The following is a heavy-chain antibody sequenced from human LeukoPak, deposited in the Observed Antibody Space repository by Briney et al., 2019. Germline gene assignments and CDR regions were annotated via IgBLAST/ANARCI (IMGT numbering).Heavy chain of an antibody. CDR1: GFTFSGYW. V-gene: IGHV3-23*01. CDR3: AKDPLVYGGNSEGFDY. D-gene: IGHD4-17*01. Sequence: QTGGSLRLSCAASGFTFSGYWMSWVRQAPGKGLEWVSAISGSGGSTYYADSVKGRFTISRDNSKNTLYLQMNSLRAEDTAVYYCAKDPLVYGGNSEGFDYWGQGTLVTVSS. CDR2: ISGSGGST. J-gene: IGHJ4*02.